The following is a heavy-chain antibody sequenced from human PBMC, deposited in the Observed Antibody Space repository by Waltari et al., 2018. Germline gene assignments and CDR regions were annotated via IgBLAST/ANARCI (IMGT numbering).Heavy chain of an antibody. CDR3: AREGMGNDILTGYFYRYFDL. J-gene: IGHJ2*01. D-gene: IGHD3-9*01. Sequence: QVQLVQSGAEVKKPGASVQVSCKASGYTFTSYGISWVRQAPGQGLEWMGWISAYNGNTNYAQKLQGRVTMTTDTSTSTAYMELRSLRSDDTAVYYCAREGMGNDILTGYFYRYFDLWGRGTLVTVSS. CDR2: ISAYNGNT. V-gene: IGHV1-18*01. CDR1: GYTFTSYG.